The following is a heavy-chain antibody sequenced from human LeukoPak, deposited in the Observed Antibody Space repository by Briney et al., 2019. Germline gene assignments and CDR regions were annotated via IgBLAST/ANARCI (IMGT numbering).Heavy chain of an antibody. J-gene: IGHJ6*02. V-gene: IGHV5-51*01. D-gene: IGHD3-22*01. Sequence: GESLKISCKGSGYSFTSYWIGWVRQMPGKGLEWMGIIYPGDSDTRCSPSFQGQVTISADKSISTAYLQWSSLKASDTAMYYCARVNYYDSSGHYYYYYGMDVWGQGTTVTVSS. CDR1: GYSFTSYW. CDR2: IYPGDSDT. CDR3: ARVNYYDSSGHYYYYYGMDV.